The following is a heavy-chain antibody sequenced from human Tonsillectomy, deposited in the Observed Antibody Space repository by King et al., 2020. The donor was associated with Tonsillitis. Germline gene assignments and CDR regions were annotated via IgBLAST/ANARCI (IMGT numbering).Heavy chain of an antibody. V-gene: IGHV3-23*04. J-gene: IGHJ6*02. Sequence: VQLVESGGGLVQPGGSLRLSCAASGFTFSSYAMSWVRQAPGKGLEWVAAISGSGGSTYYANSVKGRFTISRDNSKNTLYLQMNSLRAEDTAVYYWAKSSSSTSPRYYGMDVWGQGTTVTVSS. CDR2: ISGSGGST. CDR1: GFTFSSYA. CDR3: AKSSSSTSPRYYGMDV. D-gene: IGHD2-2*01.